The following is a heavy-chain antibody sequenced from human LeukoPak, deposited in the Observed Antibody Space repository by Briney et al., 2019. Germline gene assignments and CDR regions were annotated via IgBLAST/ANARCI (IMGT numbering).Heavy chain of an antibody. CDR2: IIPILGMA. V-gene: IGHV1-69*04. CDR1: GGTFSSYA. D-gene: IGHD4-17*01. CDR3: ARVTPDGDYDY. J-gene: IGHJ4*02. Sequence: SVKVSCKASGGTFSSYAISWVRQAPGQGLEWMGRIIPILGMANYAQKFQGRVTITADKSTSTAYMELSSLRSEDTAVYYCARVTPDGDYDYWGQGTLVTVSS.